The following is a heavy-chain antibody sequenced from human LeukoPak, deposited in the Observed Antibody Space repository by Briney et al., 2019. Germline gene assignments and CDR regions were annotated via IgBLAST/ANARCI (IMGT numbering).Heavy chain of an antibody. CDR2: ISGSGGST. D-gene: IGHD6-6*01. V-gene: IGHV3-23*01. Sequence: PGGSLRLSCAASGFTFSSYAMSWVRQAPGKGLEWVSAISGSGGSTYYADSVKGRFTISRDNSKTTLYLQMNSLRAEDTAVYYCAKGSYSSSIHFDYWGQGTLVTVSS. CDR3: AKGSYSSSIHFDY. CDR1: GFTFSSYA. J-gene: IGHJ4*02.